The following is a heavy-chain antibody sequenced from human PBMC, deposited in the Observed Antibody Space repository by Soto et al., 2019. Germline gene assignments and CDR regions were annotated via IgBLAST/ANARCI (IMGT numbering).Heavy chain of an antibody. CDR3: ARDKWGMITFGPLDH. J-gene: IGHJ5*02. CDR1: GFSFSSYA. D-gene: IGHD3-16*01. CDR2: TSYDESNK. Sequence: QVHLEESGGGVVQPGRSLRLSCAASGFSFSSYAVHWVRQAPGRGLEWVAVTSYDESNKYYADSVKGRFTISRDNSKNRLNLQMNSLRSEDTAVYYCARDKWGMITFGPLDHGGQGTLVTVSS. V-gene: IGHV3-30*03.